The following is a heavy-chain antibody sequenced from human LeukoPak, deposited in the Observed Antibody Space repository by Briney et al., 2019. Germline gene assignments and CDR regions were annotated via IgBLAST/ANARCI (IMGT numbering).Heavy chain of an antibody. CDR1: GYTFTGYY. CDR3: ARVLDPYDFWSGFNWFDP. J-gene: IGHJ5*02. CDR2: INPNSGGT. V-gene: IGHV1-2*02. Sequence: ASVKVSCKASGYTFTGYYMHWVRQAPGQGLEWMGWINPNSGGTNYAQKFQGRVTMTRDTSISTAYMELSRLRSDDTAVYYCARVLDPYDFWSGFNWFDPWGQGTPVTVSS. D-gene: IGHD3-3*01.